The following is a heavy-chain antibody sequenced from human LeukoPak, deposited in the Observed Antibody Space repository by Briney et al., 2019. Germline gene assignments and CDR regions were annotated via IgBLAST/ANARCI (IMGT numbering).Heavy chain of an antibody. CDR2: IHHSGST. J-gene: IGHJ6*03. CDR3: ARVVGANRDYYYYQMDV. V-gene: IGHV4-4*02. D-gene: IGHD1-26*01. CDR1: GGSISSRNW. Sequence: SETLSLTCAVSGGSISSRNWWSWVRQPPGQGLEWIGEIHHSGSTNYNSSLKSRVTISVDKSKNQFSLKLNSETAADTAVYYCARVVGANRDYYYYQMDVWGKGTTVTVSS.